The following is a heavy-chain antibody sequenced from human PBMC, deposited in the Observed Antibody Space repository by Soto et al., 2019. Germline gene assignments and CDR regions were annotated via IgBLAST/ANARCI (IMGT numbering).Heavy chain of an antibody. CDR2: IIPIFGTA. Sequence: SVKVSCKTSGGTFSSYAISWVRQAPGQGLEWMGGIIPIFGTANYAQKFQGRVTITADESTSTAYMELSSLRSEDTAVYYCARESDPIAAAGTGYFDYWGQGTLVTVSS. CDR3: ARESDPIAAAGTGYFDY. V-gene: IGHV1-69*13. CDR1: GGTFSSYA. D-gene: IGHD6-13*01. J-gene: IGHJ4*02.